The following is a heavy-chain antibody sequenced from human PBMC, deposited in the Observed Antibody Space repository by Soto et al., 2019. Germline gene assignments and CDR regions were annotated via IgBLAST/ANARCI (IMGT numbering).Heavy chain of an antibody. D-gene: IGHD2-2*01. CDR3: ARDGKHHWVNSNYSCYYFDY. J-gene: IGHJ4*02. V-gene: IGHV1-18*01. Sequence: QIQLVQSGAEVKEPGASVKVSCKASGYTFTTYGISWVRQAPGQGLEWIGWVSPHSGDTNFAHKVQGRITMTTDTFSRTGFLEPRNLTSDGTGVYYWARDGKHHWVNSNYSCYYFDYRGQGTLVAVSS. CDR1: GYTFTTYG. CDR2: VSPHSGDT.